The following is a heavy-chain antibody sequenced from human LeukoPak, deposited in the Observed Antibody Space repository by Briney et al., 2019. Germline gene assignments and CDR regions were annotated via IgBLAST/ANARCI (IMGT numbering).Heavy chain of an antibody. Sequence: SETLSLTCAVYGGSFSGYYWSWIRQPPGKGLEWIGEVNHSGSTNYNPSLKSRVTISVDTSKNQFSLKLSSVTAADTAVYYCARGPFYCSGGSCYSGGYYYYGMDVWGQGTTVTVSS. CDR2: VNHSGST. J-gene: IGHJ6*02. CDR3: ARGPFYCSGGSCYSGGYYYYGMDV. CDR1: GGSFSGYY. V-gene: IGHV4-34*01. D-gene: IGHD2-15*01.